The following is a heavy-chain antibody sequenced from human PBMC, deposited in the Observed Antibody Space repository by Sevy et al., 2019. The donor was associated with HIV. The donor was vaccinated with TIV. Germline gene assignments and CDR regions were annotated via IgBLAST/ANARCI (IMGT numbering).Heavy chain of an antibody. V-gene: IGHV1-18*01. Sequence: ASVKVSCKASGYTFSTYGISWVRQAPGQGLEWMGWIGAYNGNRKYAQKFQDRITMTTDTSTSTAYMELGSLGSDDTAVYFCAGLSTARGESNWFDPWGQGTLVTVSS. CDR2: IGAYNGNR. J-gene: IGHJ5*02. D-gene: IGHD3-16*01. CDR1: GYTFSTYG. CDR3: AGLSTARGESNWFDP.